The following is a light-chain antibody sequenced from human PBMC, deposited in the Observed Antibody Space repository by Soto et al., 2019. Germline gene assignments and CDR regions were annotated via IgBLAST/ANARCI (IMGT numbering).Light chain of an antibody. Sequence: EIVLTQSPGTLSLSPGERATLSCRASQSVRSSYLAWYQQKPGQAPRLLIYGASRRATGIPDRFSGSGSGTDFTLTISRLEPEDFAVYYCQQYGSSRTFGQGTKVDIK. CDR1: QSVRSSY. CDR2: GAS. V-gene: IGKV3-20*01. CDR3: QQYGSSRT. J-gene: IGKJ1*01.